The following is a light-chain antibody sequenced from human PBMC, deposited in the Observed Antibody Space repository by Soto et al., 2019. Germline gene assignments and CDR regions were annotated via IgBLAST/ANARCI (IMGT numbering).Light chain of an antibody. V-gene: IGLV4-60*03. CDR1: SGHSSYI. Sequence: QLVLTQSSSASASLGSSVKLTCTLSSGHSSYIIAWHQQQPGKAPRYLMKLEGSGSYNKGSGVPDRFSGSSSGAARYLTISGHLSEDEADYYCETWDSNPHVVFCGVTKLTVL. J-gene: IGLJ2*01. CDR3: ETWDSNPHVV. CDR2: LEGSGSY.